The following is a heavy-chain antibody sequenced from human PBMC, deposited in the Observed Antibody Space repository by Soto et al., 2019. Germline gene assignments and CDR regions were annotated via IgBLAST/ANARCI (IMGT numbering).Heavy chain of an antibody. CDR3: ARDKQRYYGSGSYYTLGYYGMDV. CDR1: GGSISSGGYS. J-gene: IGHJ6*02. Sequence: PSETLSLTCAVSGGSISSGGYSWSWIRQPPGKGLEWIGYIYHSGSTYYNPSLKSRVTISVDRSKNQFSLKLSSVTAADTAVYYCARDKQRYYGSGSYYTLGYYGMDVWGQGTTVTVSS. D-gene: IGHD3-10*01. CDR2: IYHSGST. V-gene: IGHV4-30-2*01.